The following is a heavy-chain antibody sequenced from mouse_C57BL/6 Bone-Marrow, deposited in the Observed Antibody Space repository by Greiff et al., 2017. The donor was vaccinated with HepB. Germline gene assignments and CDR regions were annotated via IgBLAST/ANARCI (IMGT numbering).Heavy chain of an antibody. V-gene: IGHV5-6*01. CDR1: GFTFSSYG. J-gene: IGHJ3*01. D-gene: IGHD4-1*01. CDR3: ARQVNWAVFAY. Sequence: EVQRVESGGDLVKPGGSLKLSCAASGFTFSSYGMSWVRQTPDKRLEWVATISSGGSYTYYPDSVKGRFTISRDNAKNTLYLQMSSLKSEDTAMYYCARQVNWAVFAYWGQGTLVTVSA. CDR2: ISSGGSYT.